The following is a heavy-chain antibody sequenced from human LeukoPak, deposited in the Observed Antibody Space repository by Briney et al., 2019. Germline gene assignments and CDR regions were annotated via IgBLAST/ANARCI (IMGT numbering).Heavy chain of an antibody. D-gene: IGHD2-15*01. CDR1: GGSFSGYY. J-gene: IGHJ6*03. Sequence: PSETLSLTCAVYGGSFSGYYWSWIRQPPGKGLESIGEINHSGSTNYNPSLKSRVTISVDTSKNQFSLKLSSVTAADTAVYYCARVLKLGYCSGGSCYGRYYYYYMDVWGKGTTVTVSS. V-gene: IGHV4-34*01. CDR3: ARVLKLGYCSGGSCYGRYYYYYMDV. CDR2: INHSGST.